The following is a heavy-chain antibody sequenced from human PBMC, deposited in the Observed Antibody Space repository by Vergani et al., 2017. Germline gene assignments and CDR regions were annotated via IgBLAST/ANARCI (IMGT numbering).Heavy chain of an antibody. CDR3: ARDLSFAGGTYSIAASFDP. CDR1: GFTFSSYG. D-gene: IGHD6-6*01. J-gene: IGHJ5*02. V-gene: IGHV3-30*03. Sequence: QVQLVESGGGVVQPGRSLRLSCAASGFTFSSYGMHWVRQAPGKGLEWVAVISYDGSNKYYADSVKGRFTISRDNAKNSLYLQMNSLRAEDTAVYYCARDLSFAGGTYSIAASFDPWGQGTLVTVSS. CDR2: ISYDGSNK.